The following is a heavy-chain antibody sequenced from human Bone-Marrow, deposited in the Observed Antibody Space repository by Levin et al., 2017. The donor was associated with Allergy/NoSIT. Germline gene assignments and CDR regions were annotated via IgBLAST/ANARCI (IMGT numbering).Heavy chain of an antibody. CDR2: INPNSGGT. CDR3: ARPAWRYCSSTSCYTGDWFDP. Sequence: ASVKVSCKASGYTFTGYYMHWVRQAPGQGLEWMGWINPNSGGTNYAQKFQGRVTMTRDTSISTAYMELSRLRSDDTAVYYCARPAWRYCSSTSCYTGDWFDPWGQGTLVTVSS. V-gene: IGHV1-2*02. J-gene: IGHJ5*02. CDR1: GYTFTGYY. D-gene: IGHD2-2*01.